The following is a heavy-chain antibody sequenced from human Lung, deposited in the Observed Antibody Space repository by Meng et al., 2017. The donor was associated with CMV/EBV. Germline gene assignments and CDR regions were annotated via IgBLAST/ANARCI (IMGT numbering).Heavy chain of an antibody. V-gene: IGHV5-51*01. J-gene: IGHJ3*02. CDR2: IYPGDSDT. D-gene: IGHD1-1*01. CDR3: ARLRDKVSQLVPSDI. Sequence: KVSXKASGYSFTTYWIGWVRQMPGKGLEWMGIIYPGDSDTRYNPSFGGHVTISADKSLSTAYLQWSSLKASDTAIYYCARLRDKVSQLVPSDILGQGTXVTVSS. CDR1: GYSFTTYW.